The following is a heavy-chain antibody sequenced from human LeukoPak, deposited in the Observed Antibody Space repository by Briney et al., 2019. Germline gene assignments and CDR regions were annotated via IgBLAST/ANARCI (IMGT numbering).Heavy chain of an antibody. J-gene: IGHJ4*02. Sequence: GGSLRLSCSASGFTFSSYAMHWVRQAPGKGLEYVSAISSNGGSTYYADSVKGRFTISRDNAKNTLYLQMNSLRADDTAVYYCARGGLEPVDYWGQGTLVTVSS. CDR3: ARGGLEPVDY. D-gene: IGHD1-1*01. CDR2: ISSNGGST. CDR1: GFTFSSYA. V-gene: IGHV3-64*04.